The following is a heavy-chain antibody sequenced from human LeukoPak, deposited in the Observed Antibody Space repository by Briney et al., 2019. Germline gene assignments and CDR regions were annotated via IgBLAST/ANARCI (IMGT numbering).Heavy chain of an antibody. D-gene: IGHD6-19*01. CDR1: GGSFSGYY. V-gene: IGHV4-34*01. CDR2: INHSGST. Sequence: SETLSLTCAVYGGSFSGYYWSWIRQPPRKGLERIGEINHSGSTNYNPSLKSRATISVDTSKNQFSLKLGSVTAADTAVYYCAGLQWLVSYYYYGMDVWGQGTTVTVSS. J-gene: IGHJ6*02. CDR3: AGLQWLVSYYYYGMDV.